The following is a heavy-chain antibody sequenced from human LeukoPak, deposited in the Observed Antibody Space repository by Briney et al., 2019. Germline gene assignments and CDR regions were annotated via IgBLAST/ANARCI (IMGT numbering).Heavy chain of an antibody. Sequence: SETLSLTCTVSGGSISNYYWSWIRQPPGKGLEWIGYIYYSGSTNYNPSLKSRVAISVDTSKNQFSLKLRSVTAADTAVYYCARAYCSGGSCYSKYFDYWGQGTLVTVSS. J-gene: IGHJ4*02. CDR3: ARAYCSGGSCYSKYFDY. CDR2: IYYSGST. CDR1: GGSISNYY. D-gene: IGHD2-15*01. V-gene: IGHV4-59*01.